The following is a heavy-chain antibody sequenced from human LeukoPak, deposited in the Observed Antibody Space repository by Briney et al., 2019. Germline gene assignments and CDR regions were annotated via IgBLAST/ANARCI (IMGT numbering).Heavy chain of an antibody. CDR2: IYYSGST. Sequence: SETLSLTCTASGGSISSYYWSWIRQPPGKGLEWIGYIYYSGSTNYNPSLKSRVTISVDTSKNQFSLKLSSVTAADTAVYYCARPSYYDSSGYPPDAFDIWGQGTTVTVSS. D-gene: IGHD3-22*01. CDR3: ARPSYYDSSGYPPDAFDI. CDR1: GGSISSYY. J-gene: IGHJ3*02. V-gene: IGHV4-59*08.